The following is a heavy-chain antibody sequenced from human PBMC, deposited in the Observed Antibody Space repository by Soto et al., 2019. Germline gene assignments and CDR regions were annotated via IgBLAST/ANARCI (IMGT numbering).Heavy chain of an antibody. J-gene: IGHJ3*01. Sequence: QVQLVESGGGVVQPGRSLRLSCAASGFSFSTFGMHWVRQAPGKGLEWVAVISYDGSNEFYADSVKGRFTISRDNSKNTVYLQMNSLRADDTAVDYCAKDRVGLRYLDWSVCSVWGQGTMVTVSS. CDR1: GFSFSTFG. CDR2: ISYDGSNE. V-gene: IGHV3-30*18. D-gene: IGHD3-9*01. CDR3: AKDRVGLRYLDWSVCSV.